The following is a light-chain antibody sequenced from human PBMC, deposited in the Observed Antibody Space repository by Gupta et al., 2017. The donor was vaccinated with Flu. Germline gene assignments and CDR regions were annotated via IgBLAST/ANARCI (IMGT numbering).Light chain of an antibody. CDR2: TAA. CDR1: QSIRNY. Sequence: SSLSASVGDRVTVACRASQSIRNYLDWYKQKQGKAPKLLIYTAASEQRGVTSRFSGSGDGKDLTLTISSRQQEDFATYYCQQSDNNHSLTFGQGTRLEIK. V-gene: IGKV1-39*01. J-gene: IGKJ5*01. CDR3: QQSDNNHSLT.